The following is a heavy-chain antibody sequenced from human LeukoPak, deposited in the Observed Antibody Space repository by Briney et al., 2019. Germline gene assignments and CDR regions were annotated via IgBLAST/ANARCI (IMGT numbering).Heavy chain of an antibody. D-gene: IGHD1-7*01. Sequence: PGGSLRLSCAASGFTFRGHGMDWVRQAPGKGLEWVTFMEDDGNNKYYADSVKGRFTISRDSSKNTLYLQMDSLRPEDTAVYYCARGINYAFVYWGQGTLVTVSS. CDR3: ARGINYAFVY. J-gene: IGHJ4*02. CDR1: GFTFRGHG. CDR2: MEDDGNNK. V-gene: IGHV3-30*02.